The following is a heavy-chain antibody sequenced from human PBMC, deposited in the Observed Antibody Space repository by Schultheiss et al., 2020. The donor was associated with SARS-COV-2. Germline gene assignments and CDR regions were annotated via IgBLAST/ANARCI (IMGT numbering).Heavy chain of an antibody. CDR2: IYYSGST. V-gene: IGHV4-34*01. CDR3: AREAMQLWEKHDAFDI. CDR1: GGSFSGYY. J-gene: IGHJ3*02. Sequence: SQTLSLTCAVYGGSFSGYYWSWIRQHPGKGLEWIGYIYYSGSTNYNPSLKSRVTISVDTSKNQFSLKLSSVTAADTAVYYCAREAMQLWEKHDAFDIWGQGTMVTVSS. D-gene: IGHD5-18*01.